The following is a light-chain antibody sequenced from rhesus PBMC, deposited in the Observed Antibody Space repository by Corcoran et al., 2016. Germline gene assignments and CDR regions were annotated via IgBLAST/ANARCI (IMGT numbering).Light chain of an antibody. Sequence: DIQMTQSPSSLSASVGHTVTITCRTSQALRNYLAWYQQKPGKAPKPLIYYASHLESGVPSRFSGTGSGTDVTLTISSLQPEDFATYYCQQHNSYPLTFGGGTKVELK. V-gene: IGKV1S14*01. CDR3: QQHNSYPLT. CDR1: QALRNY. J-gene: IGKJ4*01. CDR2: YAS.